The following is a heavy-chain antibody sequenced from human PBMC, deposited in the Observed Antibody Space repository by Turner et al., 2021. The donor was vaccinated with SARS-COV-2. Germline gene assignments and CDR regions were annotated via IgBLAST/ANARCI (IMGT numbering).Heavy chain of an antibody. CDR2: IHFSGTN. D-gene: IGHD2-15*01. CDR1: GASISGSY. V-gene: IGHV4-59*01. Sequence: QVQLQESGPGLVKPSATLSLTCTASGASISGSYWSWVRQPPGKGLEWIGYIHFSGTNNYNPSHRSRVTISLDTSKSQFSLHLRSVTAADTAVYYCTRELGYCSDGSCRFEYDYWGQGTLVTVSS. CDR3: TRELGYCSDGSCRFEYDY. J-gene: IGHJ4*02.